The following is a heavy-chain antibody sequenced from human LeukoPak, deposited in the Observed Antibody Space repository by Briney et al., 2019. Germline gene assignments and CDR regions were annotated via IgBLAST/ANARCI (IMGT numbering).Heavy chain of an antibody. CDR3: ARVRDIVVVPAAGYWFDP. CDR2: IYYSGST. V-gene: IGHV4-59*01. D-gene: IGHD2-2*01. J-gene: IGHJ5*02. Sequence: SSETLSLTCTVSGGSISSYYWSWIRQPPGKGLEWIGYIYYSGSTNYNPSLKSRVTISVDTSKNQFSLKLSSVTAADTAVYYCARVRDIVVVPAAGYWFDPWGQGTLVTISS. CDR1: GGSISSYY.